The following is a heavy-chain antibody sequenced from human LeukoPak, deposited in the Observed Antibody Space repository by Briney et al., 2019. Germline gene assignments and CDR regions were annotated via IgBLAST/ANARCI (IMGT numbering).Heavy chain of an antibody. D-gene: IGHD3-22*01. CDR3: AKDSPPAYYYDSSGLLDAFDI. Sequence: PGGSLRLSCAASGFTFSSYAMSWVRQAPGKGLEWVSAISGSGGSTYYADSVKGRFTISRDNSKDTLYLQMNSVRAEDTAVYYCAKDSPPAYYYDSSGLLDAFDIWGQGTMVTVSS. J-gene: IGHJ3*02. V-gene: IGHV3-23*01. CDR2: ISGSGGST. CDR1: GFTFSSYA.